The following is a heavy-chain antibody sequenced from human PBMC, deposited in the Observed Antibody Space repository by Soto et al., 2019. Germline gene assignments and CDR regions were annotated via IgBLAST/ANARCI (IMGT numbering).Heavy chain of an antibody. CDR3: ARDKASAGLLLT. Sequence: QAQPVQSGAEVKKPGSSVKVSCTASGGTFNSYYITWVRQAPGQGLEWLGGIIPLYGTADYAQKFQDRVPITSDESTFTAYLEMRSLRPEDTAIYYCARDKASAGLLLTWGQGTPVTVSS. CDR1: GGTFNSYY. V-gene: IGHV1-69*01. CDR2: IIPLYGTA. J-gene: IGHJ1*01. D-gene: IGHD3-10*01.